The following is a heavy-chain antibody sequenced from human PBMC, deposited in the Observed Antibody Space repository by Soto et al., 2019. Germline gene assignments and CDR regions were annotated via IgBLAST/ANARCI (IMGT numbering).Heavy chain of an antibody. CDR3: ARDRQLAGYYFDY. D-gene: IGHD6-6*01. J-gene: IGHJ4*02. CDR1: GFTFSSYG. Sequence: QVQLVESGGGVVQPGRSLRLSCAASGFTFSSYGMHWVRQAPGKGREWVAVIWYDGSNKYYADSVKGRFTISRDNSKNTLYLQMNSLRAEDTAVYYCARDRQLAGYYFDYWGQGTLVTVSS. CDR2: IWYDGSNK. V-gene: IGHV3-33*01.